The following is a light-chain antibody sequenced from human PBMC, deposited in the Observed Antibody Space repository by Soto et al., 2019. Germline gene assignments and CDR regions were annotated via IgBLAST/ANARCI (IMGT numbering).Light chain of an antibody. J-gene: IGKJ1*01. CDR2: DAS. CDR3: QQRSNWPPWT. V-gene: IGKV3-11*01. CDR1: QSVNSY. Sequence: EIVLTQSPATLSLSPGERATLSCRASQSVNSYLAWYQQKPGQAPRLLIYDASNRATGIPARFSGSGSGTDFTLTISSLVHEDFAVYYCQQRSNWPPWTFGQGTKVEIK.